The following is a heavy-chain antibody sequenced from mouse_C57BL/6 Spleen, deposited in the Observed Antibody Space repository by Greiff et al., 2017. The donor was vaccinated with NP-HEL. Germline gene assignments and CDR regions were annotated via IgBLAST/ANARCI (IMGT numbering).Heavy chain of an antibody. V-gene: IGHV1-82*01. CDR3: ARGFTGHYGSSYYAMDY. Sequence: VQLQQSGPELVKPGASVKISCKASGYAFSSSWMNWVKQRPGKGLEWIGRIYPGDGDTNYNGKFKGKATLTADKSSSTAYMQLSSLTSEDSAVYFCARGFTGHYGSSYYAMDYWGQGTSVTVSS. D-gene: IGHD1-1*01. CDR2: IYPGDGDT. J-gene: IGHJ4*01. CDR1: GYAFSSSW.